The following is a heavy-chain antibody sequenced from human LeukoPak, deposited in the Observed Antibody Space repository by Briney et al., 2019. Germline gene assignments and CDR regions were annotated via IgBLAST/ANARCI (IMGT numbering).Heavy chain of an antibody. Sequence: PSETLSLTCTVSGGSISSYYGSWIRQPPGKGREWIGYIYYSGSTNYNPSLKSRVTISVYTSKNQFSLKLSSVTAADTAVYYCARLDGYCSGGSCYDYYYYGMDVWGQGTTVTVSS. V-gene: IGHV4-59*08. CDR1: GGSISSYY. CDR2: IYYSGST. CDR3: ARLDGYCSGGSCYDYYYYGMDV. J-gene: IGHJ6*02. D-gene: IGHD2-15*01.